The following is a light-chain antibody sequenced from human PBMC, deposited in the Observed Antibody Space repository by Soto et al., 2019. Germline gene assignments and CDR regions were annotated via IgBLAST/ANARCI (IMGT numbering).Light chain of an antibody. CDR3: QQYNDWPT. CDR1: QSVSSSY. CDR2: GAS. V-gene: IGKV3-15*01. J-gene: IGKJ1*01. Sequence: ETVMTQSPATLSVSPGERATLSCRASQSVSSSYLAWYQQKPGQAPRLLIYGASTRATGIPARFSGSGSGTEFTLTISSLQSEDFAVYYCQQYNDWPTFGQGTKVDIK.